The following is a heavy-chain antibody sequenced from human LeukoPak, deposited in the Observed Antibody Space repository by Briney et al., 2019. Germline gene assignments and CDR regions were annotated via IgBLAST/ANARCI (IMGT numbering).Heavy chain of an antibody. CDR1: GGTFSSYA. CDR3: ARDLCSGGSCYWWFDP. D-gene: IGHD2-15*01. V-gene: IGHV1-69*13. Sequence: SVKVSCTASGGTFSSYAISWVRQAPGQGLEWMGGIIPIFGTANYAQKFQGRVTITADESTSTAYMELSSLRSEDTAVYYCARDLCSGGSCYWWFDPWGQGTLVTVSS. J-gene: IGHJ5*02. CDR2: IIPIFGTA.